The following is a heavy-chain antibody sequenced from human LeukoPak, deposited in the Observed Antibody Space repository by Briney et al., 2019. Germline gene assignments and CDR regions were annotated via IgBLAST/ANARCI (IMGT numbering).Heavy chain of an antibody. D-gene: IGHD4-11*01. J-gene: IGHJ4*02. CDR2: IYYSGST. Sequence: PSETLSLTCTVSGGSISSGDYYWSWIRQPPGKGLEWIGYIYYSGSTNYNPSLKSRVTTSVDTSKNQFSLKLSSVTAADTAVYYCARGGRAVKLDYWGQGTLVTVSS. CDR3: ARGGRAVKLDY. V-gene: IGHV4-61*08. CDR1: GGSISSGDYY.